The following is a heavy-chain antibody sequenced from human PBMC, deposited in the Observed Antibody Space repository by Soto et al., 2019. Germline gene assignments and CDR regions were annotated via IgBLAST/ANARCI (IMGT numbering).Heavy chain of an antibody. CDR2: ISSSSSNI. J-gene: IGHJ4*02. Sequence: EVQLVESGGGLVKPGGSLRLSCAASGFTFSSYSMNWVRQAPGKGLEWVSSISSSSSNIYYADSVKGRFTISRDNAKNSLYLQMNSLRAEDTAVYYCARENVSSWYTGDFDYWGQGTLVTVSS. CDR1: GFTFSSYS. D-gene: IGHD6-13*01. CDR3: ARENVSSWYTGDFDY. V-gene: IGHV3-21*01.